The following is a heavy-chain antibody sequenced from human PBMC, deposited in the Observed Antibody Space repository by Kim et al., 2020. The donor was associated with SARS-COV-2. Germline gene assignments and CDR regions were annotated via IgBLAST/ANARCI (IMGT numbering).Heavy chain of an antibody. V-gene: IGHV4-39*01. CDR2: IYYSGST. CDR1: GGSIGSSSYY. J-gene: IGHJ5*02. D-gene: IGHD6-6*01. Sequence: SETLSLTCTVSGGSIGSSSYYWGWIRQPPGKGLEWIGSIYYSGSTYYNPSLKSRVTISVDTSKNQFSLKLSSVTAADTAVYYCAQTPIRFSLRTSSSPQAGWFDPWGQGTLVTVSS. CDR3: AQTPIRFSLRTSSSPQAGWFDP.